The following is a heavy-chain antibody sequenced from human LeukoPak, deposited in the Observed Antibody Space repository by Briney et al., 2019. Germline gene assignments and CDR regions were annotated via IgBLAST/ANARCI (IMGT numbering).Heavy chain of an antibody. CDR2: IKEDGSDE. V-gene: IGHV3-7*04. CDR3: ARMRDGYMGRYYFYY. J-gene: IGHJ4*01. Sequence: GGSLRLSCAASGFTFSSYWMSWVRQAPGKGLEWVANIKEDGSDEKYVDSVKGRFTTSRDNAKNSLYLQMNSLRAEDTAVYYCARMRDGYMGRYYFYYSGEGTLVSVSS. D-gene: IGHD5-24*01. CDR1: GFTFSSYW.